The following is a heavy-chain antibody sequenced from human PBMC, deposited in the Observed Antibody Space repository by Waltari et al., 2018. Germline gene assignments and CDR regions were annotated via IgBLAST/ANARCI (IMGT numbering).Heavy chain of an antibody. V-gene: IGHV4-61*02. J-gene: IGHJ4*02. CDR3: ATDYYDTSGYYYWFDY. CDR1: GASISSGSYY. CDR2: IYTSGST. Sequence: QVQLQESGPGLVKPSQTLSLTCTVSGASISSGSYYWTWIRQPAGKGLEWIGRIYTSGSTNYNPSLKRRVTMSVDTSKNQFSLKLSSVTAGDTAVYYCATDYYDTSGYYYWFDYWGQGTLVTVSS. D-gene: IGHD3-22*01.